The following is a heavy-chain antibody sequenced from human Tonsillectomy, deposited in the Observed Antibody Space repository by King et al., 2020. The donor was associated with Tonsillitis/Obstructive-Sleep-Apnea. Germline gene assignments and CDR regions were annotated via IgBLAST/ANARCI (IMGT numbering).Heavy chain of an antibody. J-gene: IGHJ4*02. CDR2: IYSGGTT. V-gene: IGHV3-53*01. CDR3: AREPRSPPSMAFDY. Sequence: EVQLVESGGGLIQPGGSLRLSCAASGFTVSDNYMSWVRQAPGKGLEWVSVIYSGGTTYYADSVKGRFTISRDNSKNTLYLQMNSLRAEDTAVYYCAREPRSPPSMAFDYWGQGTLVTVSS. D-gene: IGHD2/OR15-2a*01. CDR1: GFTVSDNY.